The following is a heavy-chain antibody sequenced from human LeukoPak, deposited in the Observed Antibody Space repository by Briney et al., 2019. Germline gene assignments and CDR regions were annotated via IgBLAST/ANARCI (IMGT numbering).Heavy chain of an antibody. CDR3: ARHPELYFFDY. CDR1: GGSISSYY. V-gene: IGHV4-59*01. J-gene: IGHJ4*02. D-gene: IGHD3-10*01. CDR2: IFYSGST. Sequence: PSETLSLTCTVSGGSISSYYWSWIREPPGKGLEWIADIFYSGSTNYNPSLKSRVTLSVDTSKNQVSLKLSSVTAADTAVYYCARHPELYFFDYWGQGTLVTVSS.